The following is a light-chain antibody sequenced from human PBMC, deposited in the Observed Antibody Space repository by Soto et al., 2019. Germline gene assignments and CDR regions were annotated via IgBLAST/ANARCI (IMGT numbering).Light chain of an antibody. J-gene: IGKJ3*01. CDR2: GAS. Sequence: EIVLTQSPGTLSLSPGERATLSCRASQSFSSSYLAWYQQKPGQAPRLLIYGASSRATGIPDRFSGSGSGTDFTLTISRLEPEDFAVYYCQYYGSSPVTFGPGPKWISN. CDR3: QYYGSSPVT. V-gene: IGKV3-20*01. CDR1: QSFSSSY.